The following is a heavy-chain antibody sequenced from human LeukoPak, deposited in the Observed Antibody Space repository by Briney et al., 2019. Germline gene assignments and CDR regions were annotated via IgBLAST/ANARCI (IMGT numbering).Heavy chain of an antibody. D-gene: IGHD2-2*01. CDR3: ASAYCGSTSCYQVADY. CDR2: ISYTGTYI. CDR1: AFSLNAYN. J-gene: IGHJ4*02. Sequence: GALRLSCAASAFSLNAYNMNWVRQAPGKGLEWVSSISYTGTYIYYTDSVKGRFTISRDNAQNSLYLQMNSLRAEDTAVYYCASAYCGSTSCYQVADYWGQGTLVTVSS. V-gene: IGHV3-21*01.